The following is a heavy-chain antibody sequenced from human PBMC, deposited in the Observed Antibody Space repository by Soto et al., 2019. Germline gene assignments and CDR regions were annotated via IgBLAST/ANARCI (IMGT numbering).Heavy chain of an antibody. V-gene: IGHV4-39*02. J-gene: IGHJ4*02. Sequence: QLQLQESGPGLVKPSETLSLTCTVSGGSISSSSYYWGWIRQPPGKGLEWIGSIYSSGSTYSKPSLKSRVNISVDKYRNNFPLNLRSVTAADTAVYYCASHFYSSGWYSFDYWGRGTLVTVSS. CDR1: GGSISSSSYY. D-gene: IGHD6-19*01. CDR3: ASHFYSSGWYSFDY. CDR2: IYSSGST.